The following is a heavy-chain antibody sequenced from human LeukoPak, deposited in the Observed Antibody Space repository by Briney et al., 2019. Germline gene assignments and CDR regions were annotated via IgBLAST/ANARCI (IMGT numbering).Heavy chain of an antibody. CDR2: ISSSSTI. J-gene: IGHJ4*02. D-gene: IGHD1-1*01. Sequence: GGSLRLSCAASGFTFSSSAMSWVRQAPGKGLEWVSYISSSSTIYYADSVKGRFTISRDNAKNSLYLQMNSLRDEDTAVYYCARDRERSAWGQGTLVTVSS. CDR1: GFTFSSSA. CDR3: ARDRERSA. V-gene: IGHV3-48*02.